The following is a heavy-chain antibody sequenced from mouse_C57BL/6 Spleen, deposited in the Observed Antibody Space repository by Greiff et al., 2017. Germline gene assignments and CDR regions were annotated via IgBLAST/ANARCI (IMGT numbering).Heavy chain of an antibody. CDR2: IHPNSGST. V-gene: IGHV1-64*01. CDR3: ARLEYDYVPMDY. CDR1: GYTFTSYW. J-gene: IGHJ4*01. Sequence: QVQLQQPGAELVKPGASVKLSCKASGYTFTSYWMHWVKQRPGQGLEWIGMIHPNSGSTNYNEKFKSKATLTVDKASSTAYMQLSSLTSEDSAVYYCARLEYDYVPMDYWGQGTSVTVSS. D-gene: IGHD2-4*01.